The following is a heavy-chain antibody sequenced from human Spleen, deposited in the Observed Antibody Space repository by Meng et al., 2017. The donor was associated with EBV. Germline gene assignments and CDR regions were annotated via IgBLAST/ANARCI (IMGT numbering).Heavy chain of an antibody. D-gene: IGHD1-26*01. CDR3: ARGSGRWTFDY. CDR1: GFIFSDSY. V-gene: IGHV3-11*01. J-gene: IGHJ4*02. CDR2: ISNSGTTI. Sequence: QLVQSGGDLVKPGGSLGLSCAASGFIFSDSYMSWIRQTPGKGLEWISYISNSGTTIKYADSVKGRFTISRDNAKNSLFLEMNSLRVDDTAVYYCARGSGRWTFDYWGQGTLVTVSS.